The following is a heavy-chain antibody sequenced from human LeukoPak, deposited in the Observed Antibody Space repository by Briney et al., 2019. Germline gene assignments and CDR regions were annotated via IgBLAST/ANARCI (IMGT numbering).Heavy chain of an antibody. CDR1: GGSFSGYY. D-gene: IGHD1-14*01. CDR2: SSHGGNT. V-gene: IGHV4-34*01. J-gene: IGHJ4*02. Sequence: PSETLSLTCAVYGGSFSGYYWNWIRQPPGKGLEGIGESSHGGNTKYNPSLKSRVTISVDTSKNQFSLKLSSVTAADTAVYYCARTGNNLKDTFDSWGQGTLVPVSS. CDR3: ARTGNNLKDTFDS.